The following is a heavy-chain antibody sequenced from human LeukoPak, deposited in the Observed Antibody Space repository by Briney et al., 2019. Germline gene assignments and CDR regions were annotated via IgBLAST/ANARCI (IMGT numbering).Heavy chain of an antibody. CDR3: ACSSGWYDAFDI. V-gene: IGHV4-59*05. CDR1: GFTFSSYG. D-gene: IGHD6-19*01. CDR2: IYYSGST. J-gene: IGHJ3*02. Sequence: GSLRLSCAASGFTFSSYGMHWVRQAPGKGLEWIGSIYYSGSTYYNPSLKSRVTISVDASKNQFSLKLSSVTAADTAVYYCACSSGWYDAFDIWGQGTMVTVSS.